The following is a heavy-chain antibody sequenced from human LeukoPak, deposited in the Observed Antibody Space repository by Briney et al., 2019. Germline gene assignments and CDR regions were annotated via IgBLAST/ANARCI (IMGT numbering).Heavy chain of an antibody. D-gene: IGHD3-10*01. V-gene: IGHV3-30-3*01. CDR1: GFTFRNYV. Sequence: GGSLRLSCAASGFTFRNYVIHRVRQAPGKGLEWVAVTSSDLNVKLYADSVKGRFTISRDNSRSTLYLQMNSLRPEDTAIYYCAREGYYGSGSPPSLYFDYWGQGTLVTVSS. CDR2: TSSDLNVK. CDR3: AREGYYGSGSPPSLYFDY. J-gene: IGHJ4*02.